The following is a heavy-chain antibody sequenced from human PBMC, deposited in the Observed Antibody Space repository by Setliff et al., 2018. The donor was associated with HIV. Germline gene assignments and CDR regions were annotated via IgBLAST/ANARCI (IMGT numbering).Heavy chain of an antibody. D-gene: IGHD3-10*01. CDR3: ARGRFHRLHRPYSGSGSLGIQYFDY. J-gene: IGHJ4*02. Sequence: PSETLSLTCAVYGGSFSGYCWSWIRQPPGKGLEWIGEIQHSGRTNYNPSLKSRVTTSVDTSKSQFSLRLNSVTATDTALYYCARGRFHRLHRPYSGSGSLGIQYFDYWGQGTLVTVSS. V-gene: IGHV4-34*01. CDR2: IQHSGRT. CDR1: GGSFSGYC.